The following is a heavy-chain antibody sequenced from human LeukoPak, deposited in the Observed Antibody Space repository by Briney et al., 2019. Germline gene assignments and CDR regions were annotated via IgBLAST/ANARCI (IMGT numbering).Heavy chain of an antibody. CDR3: ARERGDYGGKSGWFDP. V-gene: IGHV1-2*02. D-gene: IGHD4-23*01. J-gene: IGHJ5*02. Sequence: ASVKVSCKASGYTFTGYYMHWVRQAPGQGLEWMGWINPNSGGTNYAQNFQGRVTMTRDTSISTAYMELSRLTSDDTAVYYCARERGDYGGKSGWFDPWGQGTLVTVSS. CDR2: INPNSGGT. CDR1: GYTFTGYY.